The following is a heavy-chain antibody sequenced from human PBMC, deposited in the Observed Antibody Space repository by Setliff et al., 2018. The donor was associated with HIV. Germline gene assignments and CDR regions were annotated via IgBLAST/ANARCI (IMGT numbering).Heavy chain of an antibody. V-gene: IGHV4-38-2*01. CDR3: ARNPHYFDRSGSFGYFGP. D-gene: IGHD3-22*01. CDR1: GYFISSGYY. CDR2: VYHSGST. Sequence: SETLSLTCEVSGYFISSGYYWGWIRQPPGKGLEWIGTVYHSGSTYYNPSLKSRATISVDTSENQFSLKLSSVTAADTAVYYCARNPHYFDRSGSFGYFGPWGQGTQVTVSS. J-gene: IGHJ5*02.